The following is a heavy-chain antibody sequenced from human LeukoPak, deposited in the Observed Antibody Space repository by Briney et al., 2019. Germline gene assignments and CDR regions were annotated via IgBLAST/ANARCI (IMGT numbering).Heavy chain of an antibody. V-gene: IGHV1-69*13. CDR3: ARSPLYYYGSGSYPITTYYYYMDV. D-gene: IGHD3-10*01. CDR2: IIPIFGTA. J-gene: IGHJ6*03. Sequence: SVKVSCEASGYTFTSYGISWVRQAPGQGLEWMGGIIPIFGTANYAQKFQGGVTITADESTSTAYMELSSLRSEDTAVYYCARSPLYYYGSGSYPITTYYYYMDVWGKGTTVTISS. CDR1: GYTFTSYG.